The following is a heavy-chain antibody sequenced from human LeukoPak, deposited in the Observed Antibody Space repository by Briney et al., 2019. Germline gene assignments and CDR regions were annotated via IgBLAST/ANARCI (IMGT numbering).Heavy chain of an antibody. D-gene: IGHD3-10*01. CDR3: ARDRSYMVRGVIPRDPLNWFDP. Sequence: ASVKVSCKTSGGTFSSYAISWVRQAPGQGLEWMGGIIPIFGTANYAQKFQGRVTITADESTSAAYMELSSLRSDDTAVYYCARDRSYMVRGVIPRDPLNWFDPWGQGTLVTVSS. J-gene: IGHJ5*02. CDR1: GGTFSSYA. CDR2: IIPIFGTA. V-gene: IGHV1-69*13.